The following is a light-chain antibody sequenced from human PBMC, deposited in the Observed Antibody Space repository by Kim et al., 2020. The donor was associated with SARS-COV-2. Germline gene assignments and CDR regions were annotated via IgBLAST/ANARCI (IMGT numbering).Light chain of an antibody. J-gene: IGLJ3*02. V-gene: IGLV4-69*01. Sequence: VTLTCTLSSGHSSYAIAWHQQQPAKGPRYLVKLNSDGSHSKGDGIPDRFSGSSSGAERYLTISSLQSEDEADYYCQTWGTGIHWVFGGGTQLTVL. CDR1: SGHSSYA. CDR3: QTWGTGIHWV. CDR2: LNSDGSH.